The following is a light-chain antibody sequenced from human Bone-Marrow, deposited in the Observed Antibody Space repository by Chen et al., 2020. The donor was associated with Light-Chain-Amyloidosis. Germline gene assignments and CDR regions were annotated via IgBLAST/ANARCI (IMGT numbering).Light chain of an antibody. CDR1: NIGSTS. Sequence: SYVLTQPSSVSMAPGQTATIACGGNNIGSTSVHWYQQTPGQAPLLVVYDDSDRHSGIPERLSGSNSGNTATLAISRVEAGDEADYYCHVWDGSSDRPVFGGGTKLTVL. V-gene: IGLV3-21*02. CDR3: HVWDGSSDRPV. CDR2: DDS. J-gene: IGLJ3*02.